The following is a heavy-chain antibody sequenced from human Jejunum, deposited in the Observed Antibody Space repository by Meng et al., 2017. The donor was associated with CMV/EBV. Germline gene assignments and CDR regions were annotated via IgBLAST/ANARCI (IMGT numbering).Heavy chain of an antibody. CDR1: GDSINNHF. CDR3: ARGESRGYYYFDY. J-gene: IGHJ4*02. Sequence: QVTLQESGPGLVRPSEPLSLTCSVSGDSINNHFWSWIRQPAGKKLEWIGRISSSGNTNYTPSFKSRVIMSLDTSNNQFFLKLTSVTAADTALYYCARGESRGYYYFDYWGQGILVTVSS. V-gene: IGHV4-4*07. D-gene: IGHD3-22*01. CDR2: ISSSGNT.